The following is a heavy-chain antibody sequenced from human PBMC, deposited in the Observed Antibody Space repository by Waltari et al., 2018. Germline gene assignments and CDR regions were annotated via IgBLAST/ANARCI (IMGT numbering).Heavy chain of an antibody. Sequence: QVQLVQSGAEVKKPGASVKVSCKASGYTFTGYYMHWVRQAPGQGLEWMGRINPTSGGTNYAQKFQGRVTMTRDTSISTAYMALSRLRSDDTAVYYCARVGSSGLLVPVPFDYWGQGTLVTVSS. V-gene: IGHV1-2*06. D-gene: IGHD6-19*01. J-gene: IGHJ4*02. CDR3: ARVGSSGLLVPVPFDY. CDR2: INPTSGGT. CDR1: GYTFTGYY.